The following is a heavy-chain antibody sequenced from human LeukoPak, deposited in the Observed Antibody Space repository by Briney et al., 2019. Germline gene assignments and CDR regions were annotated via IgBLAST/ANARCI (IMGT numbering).Heavy chain of an antibody. CDR1: GFTFSSYE. D-gene: IGHD6-6*01. Sequence: GGSLRLSCAASGFTFSSYEMNWVRQAPGKGLEWVSYISSSGSTIYYADSVKGRFTISRDNAKNSLYLRMNSLRAEDTAVYYCARGYRSAARRLLPMDVWGKGTTVTVSS. V-gene: IGHV3-48*03. CDR3: ARGYRSAARRLLPMDV. J-gene: IGHJ6*03. CDR2: ISSSGSTI.